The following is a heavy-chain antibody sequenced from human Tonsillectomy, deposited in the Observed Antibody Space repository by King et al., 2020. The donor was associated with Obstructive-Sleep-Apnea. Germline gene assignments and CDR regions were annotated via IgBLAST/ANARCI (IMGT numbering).Heavy chain of an antibody. J-gene: IGHJ4*02. V-gene: IGHV3-30*04. CDR2: ISHHGGNT. CDR3: ASGSYFDY. Sequence: VQLVESGGGVVQPGRSLRLSCAASGSSFSSYAMQWVRQAPGKGLEWVAVISHHGGNTYYADSVKGRFTISRENSKNTLYLQMNNLRADDTAVYYCASGSYFDYWGQGALVTVSS. CDR1: GSSFSSYA. D-gene: IGHD1-26*01.